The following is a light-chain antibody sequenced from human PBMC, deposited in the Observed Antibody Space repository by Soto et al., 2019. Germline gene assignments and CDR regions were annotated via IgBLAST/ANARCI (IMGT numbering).Light chain of an antibody. V-gene: IGLV1-40*01. Sequence: QSALTQPPSVSGAPGQRVTISCTGSSSNIGAGYAVHWYQQLPGAVPRLVIYLNNNRPSGVPDRISGPKSGTSASLTVSGLQAEDEADYYCSSYAGTYNLYFFGTGTKVTVL. J-gene: IGLJ1*01. CDR2: LNN. CDR1: SSNIGAGYA. CDR3: SSYAGTYNLYF.